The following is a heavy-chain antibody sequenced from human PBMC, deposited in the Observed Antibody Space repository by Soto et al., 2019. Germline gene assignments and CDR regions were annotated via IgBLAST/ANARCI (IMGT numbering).Heavy chain of an antibody. CDR1: RFPFSNAG. D-gene: IGHD2-2*01. Sequence: GGSLRLSCAACRFPFSNAGMSWVRPAPGKGLEWIGRIKTNSDGGTVDYASPVKGRFTISRDDSKSMLYLDLNSLKTEDTGVYFCATVYCATTSCYAPFDYWGKGTLVTVSS. J-gene: IGHJ4*02. CDR3: ATVYCATTSCYAPFDY. V-gene: IGHV3-15*01. CDR2: IKTNSDGGTV.